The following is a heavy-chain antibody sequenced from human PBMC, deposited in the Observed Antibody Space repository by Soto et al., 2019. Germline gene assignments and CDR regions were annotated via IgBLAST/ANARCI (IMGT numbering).Heavy chain of an antibody. CDR3: VSERSSQYFDF. V-gene: IGHV1-69*06. Sequence: QVQLVQSGTVVQRRGSSVKVSCQASGGTFSSHGMAWVRQAPGQGLEWMGGIIPTFGTPTYAPKFQGRVTITADNATNTAYMELASLRSEDTGVFCCVSERSSQYFDFWGQGTLITVSS. J-gene: IGHJ4*02. CDR2: IIPTFGTP. CDR1: GGTFSSHG. D-gene: IGHD1-26*01.